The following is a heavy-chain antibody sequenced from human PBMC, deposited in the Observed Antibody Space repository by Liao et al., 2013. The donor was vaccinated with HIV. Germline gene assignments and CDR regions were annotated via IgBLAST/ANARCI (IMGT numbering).Heavy chain of an antibody. J-gene: IGHJ6*03. CDR3: ARDLGYCSGGSCYGRYYYYYYMDV. CDR2: IYTSGST. D-gene: IGHD2-15*01. CDR1: GVSISRYY. V-gene: IGHV4-4*07. Sequence: QVQLQESGPGLVKPSQTLSLTCTVSGVSISRYYWSWIRQPAGKGLEWIGRIYTSGSTNYNPSLKSRVTISVDTSKNQFSLKLSSVTAADTAVYYCARDLGYCSGGSCYGRYYYYYYMDVWGKGTTVTVSS.